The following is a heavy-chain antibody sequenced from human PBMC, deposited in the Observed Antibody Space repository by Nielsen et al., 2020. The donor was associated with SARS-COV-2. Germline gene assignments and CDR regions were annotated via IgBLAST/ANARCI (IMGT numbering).Heavy chain of an antibody. CDR2: THYSGST. J-gene: IGHJ3*01. CDR1: GGSISSGDYF. V-gene: IGHV4-30-4*01. CDR3: ASSGYLAYDAFNV. Sequence: SETLSLTCTVSGGSISSGDYFWSWIRQPPGKGLEWIGYTHYSGSTYHNPSLTSRVIISIDTSKNQFSLKLSSVTAADTAVYYCASSGYLAYDAFNVWGQGTMVTVSS. D-gene: IGHD3-22*01.